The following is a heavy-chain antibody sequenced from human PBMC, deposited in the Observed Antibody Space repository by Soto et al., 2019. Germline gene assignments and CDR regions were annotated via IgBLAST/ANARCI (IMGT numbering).Heavy chain of an antibody. CDR2: IYSGGST. D-gene: IGHD5-12*01. V-gene: IGHV3-53*04. Sequence: GGSLRLSCAASGFTVSSNYMSWVRQAPGKGLEWVSVIYSGGSTYYADSVKGRFTISRHNSKNTLYLQMNSLRAEDTAVYYCATCEYSGYDPLYYYYYMDVWGKGTTVTVSS. J-gene: IGHJ6*03. CDR3: ATCEYSGYDPLYYYYYMDV. CDR1: GFTVSSNY.